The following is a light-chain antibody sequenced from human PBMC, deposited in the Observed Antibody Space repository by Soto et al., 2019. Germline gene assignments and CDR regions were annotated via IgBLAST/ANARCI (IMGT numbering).Light chain of an antibody. CDR3: SSYTSSRTLYV. CDR1: SSDVGGYNY. V-gene: IGLV2-14*01. Sequence: QSALTQPASVSGSPGQSITISCTGTSSDVGGYNYVSWYQQHPGKAPKLMIYDVSNRPSGVSNRFSGSKSGNTASLTISGLQAEDEADYYCSSYTSSRTLYVFVTGTKVTVL. J-gene: IGLJ1*01. CDR2: DVS.